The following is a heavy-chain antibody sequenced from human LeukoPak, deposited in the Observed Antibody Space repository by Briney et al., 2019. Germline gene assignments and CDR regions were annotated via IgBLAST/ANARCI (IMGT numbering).Heavy chain of an antibody. CDR1: GFTFSSYS. CDR2: ISSSSSYI. CDR3: AREGGGPYYYYMDV. Sequence: GGSLRLSCAASGFTFSSYSMNWVRQAPGKGLEWVSSISSSSSYIYYADSVKGRFTISRDNAKNSLYLQMNSLRAEDTAVYYCAREGGGPYYYYMDVWGKGTTVTVSS. D-gene: IGHD3-16*01. J-gene: IGHJ6*03. V-gene: IGHV3-21*01.